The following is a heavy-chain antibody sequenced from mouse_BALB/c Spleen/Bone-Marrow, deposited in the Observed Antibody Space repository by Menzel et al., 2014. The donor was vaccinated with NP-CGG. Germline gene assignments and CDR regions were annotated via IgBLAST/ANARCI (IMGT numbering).Heavy chain of an antibody. CDR2: ISNGGDYT. CDR3: SRNSNYSFDF. Sequence: VQPKESGGALVKPGGSLKLSCAASGFTFSDYAMSGVRQSPEKRLEWVAEISNGGDYTYYPDTVTGRFTISRDNAKNTLYLEMSSLRSEDTTMYYCSRNSNYSFDFWGQGTTLTVSS. D-gene: IGHD2-5*01. CDR1: GFTFSDYA. J-gene: IGHJ2*01. V-gene: IGHV5-9-4*01.